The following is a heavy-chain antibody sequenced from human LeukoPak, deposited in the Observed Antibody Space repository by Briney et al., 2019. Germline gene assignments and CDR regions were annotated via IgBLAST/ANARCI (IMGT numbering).Heavy chain of an antibody. D-gene: IGHD2-8*01. CDR3: AAIEMVDSRMDV. V-gene: IGHV3-74*01. Sequence: PGGSLRLSCAASGFTFSSYWMHWVRQAPGKGLVWVSRINSDGSSTSYADSVKGRFTISRDNAKNTLYLQMNSLRAEDTAVYYCAAIEMVDSRMDVWGKGTTVTVSS. J-gene: IGHJ6*03. CDR2: INSDGSST. CDR1: GFTFSSYW.